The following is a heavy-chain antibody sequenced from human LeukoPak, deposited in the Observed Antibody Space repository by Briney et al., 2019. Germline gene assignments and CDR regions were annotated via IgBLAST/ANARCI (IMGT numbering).Heavy chain of an antibody. CDR3: ARLQPLVIPAAKLGFDY. Sequence: NPGGSLRLSCAASGFTFSDYYMSWIRQAPGKGLEWVSYISSSGSTIRYADSVKGRFTISRDNSRDRIYLQMNSLRTDDTAVYYCARLQPLVIPAAKLGFDYWGQGTLVTVSS. V-gene: IGHV3-11*01. CDR1: GFTFSDYY. D-gene: IGHD2-2*01. J-gene: IGHJ4*02. CDR2: ISSSGSTI.